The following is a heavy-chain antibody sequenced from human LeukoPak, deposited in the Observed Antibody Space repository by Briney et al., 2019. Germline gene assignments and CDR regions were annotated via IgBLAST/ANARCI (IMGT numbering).Heavy chain of an antibody. J-gene: IGHJ3*02. CDR2: ISAYNGDT. V-gene: IGHV1-18*01. D-gene: IGHD5-18*01. CDR3: ARDRRYSYGHRHAFDI. Sequence: GSSVKVSCKASGGTFSSYAISWVRQAPGQGLEWMGWISAYNGDTNYAQKLQGRVTMTTDTSTSTAYMELRSLRSDDTAVYYCARDRRYSYGHRHAFDIWGQGTMVTVSS. CDR1: GGTFSSYA.